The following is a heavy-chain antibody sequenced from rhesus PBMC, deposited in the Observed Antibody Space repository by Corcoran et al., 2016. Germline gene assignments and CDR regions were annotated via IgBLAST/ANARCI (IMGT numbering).Heavy chain of an antibody. CDR2: ISGSVGST. D-gene: IGHD3-3*01. CDR3: ARERYYNIGTGFGAFDF. J-gene: IGHJ3*01. CDR1: GGPISSNY. Sequence: QLQLQESGPGLVKPSEILSLTCAVSGGPISSNYWRWIRQPPGKGREWIGRISGSVGSTASNPSPKCRVTMSSDTSKNQFSVKLSTVTAAGTAVYYCARERYYNIGTGFGAFDFWGQGLRVTVS. V-gene: IGHV4-173*01.